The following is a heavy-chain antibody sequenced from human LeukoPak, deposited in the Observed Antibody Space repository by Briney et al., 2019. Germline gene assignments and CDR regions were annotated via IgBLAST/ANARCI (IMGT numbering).Heavy chain of an antibody. CDR2: IYYSGST. D-gene: IGHD6-19*01. Sequence: SETLSLTCTVSGGSISSSSYYWGWIPQPPGQALEWIGSIYYSGSTYYNPSLKSRVTIPVDTSKNQCSLKLSSVTAADTAVYYCARSIAVAGMVDYWGQGTLVTVSS. J-gene: IGHJ4*02. CDR3: ARSIAVAGMVDY. V-gene: IGHV4-39*01. CDR1: GGSISSSSYY.